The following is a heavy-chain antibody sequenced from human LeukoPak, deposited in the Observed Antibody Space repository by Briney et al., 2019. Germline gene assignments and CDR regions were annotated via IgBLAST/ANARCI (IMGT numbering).Heavy chain of an antibody. CDR3: AKDLQWLDPGDGVFDY. Sequence: GGSLRLSCAASGFTFSSYGMHWVRQAPGKGLEWVAVISYDGSNKYCADSVKGRFTISRDNSKNTLYLQMNSLRAEDTAVYYCAKDLQWLDPGDGVFDYWGQGTLVTVSS. CDR1: GFTFSSYG. J-gene: IGHJ4*02. CDR2: ISYDGSNK. V-gene: IGHV3-30*18. D-gene: IGHD6-19*01.